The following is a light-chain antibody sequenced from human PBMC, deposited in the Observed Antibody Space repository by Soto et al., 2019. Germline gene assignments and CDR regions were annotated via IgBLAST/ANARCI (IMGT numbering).Light chain of an antibody. CDR1: NSNIGSNS. J-gene: IGLJ2*01. V-gene: IGLV1-44*01. CDR3: EAWDESLDGHVV. CDR2: SNN. Sequence: QSVLTQPPSASGTPGQRVTISCSGTNSNIGSNSVHWYQQLPGTAPKLLIFSNNQRPSGVPDRFSGSKSGTSASLAISGRQSEDEADYYCEAWDESLDGHVVFGGGTKLTVL.